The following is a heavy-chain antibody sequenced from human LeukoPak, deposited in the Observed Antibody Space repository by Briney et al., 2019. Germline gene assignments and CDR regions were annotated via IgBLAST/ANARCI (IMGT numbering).Heavy chain of an antibody. Sequence: GGSLRLSCAASGFTFSNYWMGWVRQAPGKGLEWVSTISDSGGSTYNADSVKGRFTISRDNSKDTLYLQMNSLRAEDTAVYYCAKRYRSSWSSFDYWGQGTLVTVSS. V-gene: IGHV3-23*01. CDR3: AKRYRSSWSSFDY. J-gene: IGHJ4*02. CDR1: GFTFSNYW. D-gene: IGHD6-13*01. CDR2: ISDSGGST.